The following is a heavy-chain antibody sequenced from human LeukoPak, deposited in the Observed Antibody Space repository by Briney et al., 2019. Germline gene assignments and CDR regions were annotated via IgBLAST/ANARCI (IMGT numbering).Heavy chain of an antibody. CDR1: GYTFTGYY. J-gene: IGHJ6*03. V-gene: IGHV1-2*02. D-gene: IGHD4-23*01. CDR2: INPNIGGT. CDR3: ASWRQYGGNGRRGYYYYYMDV. Sequence: SVEVSCKASGYTFTGYYMHWVRQAPGQGLEWMGWINPNIGGTNYAQKFQGRVTMTRDTSISTAYMELSRLRSDDTAVYYCASWRQYGGNGRRGYYYYYMDVWGKGTTVTVSS.